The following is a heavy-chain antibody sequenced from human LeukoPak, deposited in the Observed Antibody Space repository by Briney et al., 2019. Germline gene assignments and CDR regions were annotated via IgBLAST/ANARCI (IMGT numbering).Heavy chain of an antibody. CDR3: ARRLYGSGSYYYYYYYMDV. Sequence: SGTLSLTCAVSSGSIFSSNWWSWVRQPPGKGLEWIGQIFHSGSTSYSPSLKSRVTISVDTSKNQFSLKLSSVTAADTAVYYCARRLYGSGSYYYYYYYMDVWGKGTTVTISS. J-gene: IGHJ6*03. CDR1: SGSIFSSNW. D-gene: IGHD3-10*01. CDR2: IFHSGST. V-gene: IGHV4-4*02.